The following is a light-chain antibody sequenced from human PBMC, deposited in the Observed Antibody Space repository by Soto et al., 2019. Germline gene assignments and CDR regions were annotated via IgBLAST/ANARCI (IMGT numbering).Light chain of an antibody. CDR3: NSYTSASFYV. Sequence: QSALTQPASVSGSPGQSITISCTGTSSDVGGYNYVSWYQQHPGKAPKLMIYEVTSRASGVSHRFSGSKSGNTASLTISGLQAEDEAEFYCNSYTSASFYVFGTGTKVTVL. V-gene: IGLV2-14*01. CDR2: EVT. J-gene: IGLJ1*01. CDR1: SSDVGGYNY.